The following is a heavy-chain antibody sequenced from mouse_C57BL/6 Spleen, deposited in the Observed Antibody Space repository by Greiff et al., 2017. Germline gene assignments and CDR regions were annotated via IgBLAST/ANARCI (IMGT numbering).Heavy chain of an antibody. J-gene: IGHJ1*03. V-gene: IGHV1-7*01. CDR1: GYTFTSYW. Sequence: QVQLQQSGAELAKPGASVKLSCTASGYTFTSYWMHWVKQRPGQGLEWIGYINPSSGYTKYNQTFKDKATLTAGKSASTAYMQLSSLTYEDSAVYYCARTVVADWYFDVWGTGTTVTVSS. CDR3: ARTVVADWYFDV. CDR2: INPSSGYT. D-gene: IGHD1-1*01.